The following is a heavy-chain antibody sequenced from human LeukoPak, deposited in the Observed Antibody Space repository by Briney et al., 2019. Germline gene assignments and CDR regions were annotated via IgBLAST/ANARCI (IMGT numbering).Heavy chain of an antibody. D-gene: IGHD6-13*01. CDR3: ANLPYSSRTIDY. CDR1: GYSINIGYY. Sequence: SETLSLPCSVSGYSINIGYYWGWIRQPPGKGLEWIGSVHHSENNYYNSSLKSRLTISVNTSKNQFSLKLSSVTAADTAVYYCANLPYSSRTIDYWGQGTLVTVSS. V-gene: IGHV4-38-2*02. J-gene: IGHJ4*02. CDR2: VHHSENN.